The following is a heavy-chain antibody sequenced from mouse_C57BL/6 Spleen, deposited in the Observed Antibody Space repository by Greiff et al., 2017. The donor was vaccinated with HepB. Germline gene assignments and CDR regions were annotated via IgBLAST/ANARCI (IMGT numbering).Heavy chain of an antibody. CDR1: GYTFTSYW. CDR2: IDPSDSYT. V-gene: IGHV1-69*01. Sequence: VQLQQPGAELVMPGASVKLSCKASGYTFTSYWMHWVKQRPGQGLEWVGEIDPSDSYTNYNQKFKGKSTLTVDKSSSTAYMQLSSRTSEDSAVYYCARGGNHGAMDYWGQGTSVTVSS. J-gene: IGHJ4*01. CDR3: ARGGNHGAMDY.